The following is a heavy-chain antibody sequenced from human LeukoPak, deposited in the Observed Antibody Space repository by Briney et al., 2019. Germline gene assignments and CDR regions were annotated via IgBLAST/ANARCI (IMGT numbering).Heavy chain of an antibody. D-gene: IGHD2-15*01. CDR3: ARGLGYCSGGSCYALFYYYGMDV. Sequence: ASVTVSCTASGYTFTIYAMHWVRQAPGQRLEWMGWINAGNGNTKYSQKFQGRVTISRDTSASTAYMELSSLRSEDTAVYYCARGLGYCSGGSCYALFYYYGMDVWGQGTTVTVSS. J-gene: IGHJ6*02. V-gene: IGHV1-3*01. CDR2: INAGNGNT. CDR1: GYTFTIYA.